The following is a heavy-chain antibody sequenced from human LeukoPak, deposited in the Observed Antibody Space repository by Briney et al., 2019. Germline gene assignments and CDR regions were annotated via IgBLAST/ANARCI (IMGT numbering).Heavy chain of an antibody. J-gene: IGHJ5*02. CDR2: LYSGGDT. CDR3: ARDHSYSSSWYANWFDP. D-gene: IGHD6-13*01. CDR1: GFVVKNNH. V-gene: IGHV3-53*01. Sequence: GSLRLSCAASGFVVKNNHMGWVRQPPGKGLEWVSLLYSGGDTSYADSVKGRFTISRDNAKNSLYLQMNSLRAEDTAVYYCARDHSYSSSWYANWFDPWGQGSLVTVSS.